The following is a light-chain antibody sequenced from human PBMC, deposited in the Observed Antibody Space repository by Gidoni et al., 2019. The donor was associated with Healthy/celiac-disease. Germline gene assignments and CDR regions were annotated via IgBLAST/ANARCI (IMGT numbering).Light chain of an antibody. V-gene: IGLV3-19*01. CDR3: NSRDSSGNLVV. J-gene: IGLJ2*01. Sequence: SELTQDPAVSVALGQTVRITCQGDSLRSYYASWYQQKPGQAPVLVIYGKNNRPSGIPDRFSGSSSGNTASLTITGAQAEDEADCYCNSRDSSGNLVVFGGGTKLTVL. CDR2: GKN. CDR1: SLRSYY.